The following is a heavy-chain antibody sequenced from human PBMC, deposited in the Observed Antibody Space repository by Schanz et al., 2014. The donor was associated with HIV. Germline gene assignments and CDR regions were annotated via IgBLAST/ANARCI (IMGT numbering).Heavy chain of an antibody. CDR2: ISYDGSNK. J-gene: IGHJ6*02. CDR1: GFTFRNFG. Sequence: QEQLVESGGGVVQPGKSLRLSCAASGFTFRNFGMHWVRQAPGKGLEWVAVISYDGSNKYYADSVKGRFTISRDNSKNTLYLQMNRMRTEDTAVYYCARSSDYYYGMDAWGQGTTVTVSS. V-gene: IGHV3-30*19. CDR3: ARSSDYYYGMDA.